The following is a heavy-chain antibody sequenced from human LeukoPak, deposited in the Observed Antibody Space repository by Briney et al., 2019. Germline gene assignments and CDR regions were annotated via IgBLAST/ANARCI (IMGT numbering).Heavy chain of an antibody. V-gene: IGHV1-2*06. J-gene: IGHJ4*02. CDR2: INPNSGGT. Sequence: ASVKVSCKASGGTFSSYAISWVRQAPGQGLEWMGRINPNSGGTNYAQKFQGRVTMTRDTSISTAYMELSRLKSDDTAVYYCAVIAAAGPYSTAAKRRDFDYWGQGTLVTVSS. CDR1: GGTFSSYA. CDR3: AVIAAAGPYSTAAKRRDFDY. D-gene: IGHD6-13*01.